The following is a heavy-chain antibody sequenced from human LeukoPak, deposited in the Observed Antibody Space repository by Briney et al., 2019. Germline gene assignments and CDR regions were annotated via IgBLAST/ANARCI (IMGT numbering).Heavy chain of an antibody. CDR3: AKQLGYCSDGSCYFPY. CDR2: ISGSAHKI. CDR1: GITFSNYA. V-gene: IGHV3-23*01. Sequence: GGSLRLSCVASGITFSNYAVSWVRQAPEKGLDWVSVISGSAHKIRYADSVQGRFTISRGNSESTLCLQMNSLRAEDTAVYYCAKQLGYCSDGSCYFPYWGQGTLVTVSS. J-gene: IGHJ4*02. D-gene: IGHD2-15*01.